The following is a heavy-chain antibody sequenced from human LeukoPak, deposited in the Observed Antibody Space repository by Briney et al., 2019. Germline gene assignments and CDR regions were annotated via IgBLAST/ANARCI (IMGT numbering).Heavy chain of an antibody. CDR2: ISSSSSTI. D-gene: IGHD3-22*01. CDR3: ARAGRLGMYYYVSSGYPYYFDY. J-gene: IGHJ4*02. CDR1: GFTFSSYS. Sequence: GGSLRLSCAASGFTFSSYSMNWVRQAPGKGLEWVSYISSSSSTIYYADSVKGRFTISRDNAKNSLYLQMNSLRAEDTAVYYCARAGRLGMYYYVSSGYPYYFDYWGQGTLVTVSS. V-gene: IGHV3-48*01.